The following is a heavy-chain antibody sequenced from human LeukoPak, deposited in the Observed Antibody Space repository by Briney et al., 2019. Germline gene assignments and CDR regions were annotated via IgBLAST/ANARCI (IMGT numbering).Heavy chain of an antibody. J-gene: IGHJ4*02. V-gene: IGHV4-38-2*02. D-gene: IGHD3-10*01. CDR1: GYSISSGYY. CDR3: ARVTLLPTHIDY. Sequence: SETLSLTCTVSGYSISSGYYWGWIRQPPGKGLEWIGSIFHSGSTYYNPSLKSRVTISVDTSKSQFSLKLSSVTAADTAIYYCARVTLLPTHIDYWGQGTLVTVSS. CDR2: IFHSGST.